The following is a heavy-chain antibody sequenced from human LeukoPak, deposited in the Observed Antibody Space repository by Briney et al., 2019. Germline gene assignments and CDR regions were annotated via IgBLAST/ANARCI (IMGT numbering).Heavy chain of an antibody. CDR2: IYPADSDT. J-gene: IGHJ5*02. V-gene: IGHV5-51*01. D-gene: IGHD2-15*01. CDR3: ARSQGYCSGGSCLQGDWFDP. CDR1: GFSFTRYW. Sequence: GLSLKISSKGSGFSFTRYWIAWVRQMPVKGLGYMGIIYPADSDTRYSPSFQGQVTISADKSISTAYLQWGRLKASDTAMYYCARSQGYCSGGSCLQGDWFDPWGQGTLVTVSS.